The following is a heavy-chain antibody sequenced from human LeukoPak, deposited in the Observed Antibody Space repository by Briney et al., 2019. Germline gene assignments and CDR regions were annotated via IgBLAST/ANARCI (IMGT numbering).Heavy chain of an antibody. CDR3: ARDPWYYDFWSGYAFDI. D-gene: IGHD3-3*01. J-gene: IGHJ3*02. CDR2: ISVYNGNT. V-gene: IGHV1-18*01. Sequence: ASVKVSCKASGYTFTNYDISWVRQAPGQGLEWMGWISVYNGNTNYAQKLQGRVTMTTDTSTSTAYMELSRLRSDDTAVYYCARDPWYYDFWSGYAFDIWGQGTMVTVSS. CDR1: GYTFTNYD.